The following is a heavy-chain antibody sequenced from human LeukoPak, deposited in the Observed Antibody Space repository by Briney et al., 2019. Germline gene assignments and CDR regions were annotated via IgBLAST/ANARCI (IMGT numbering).Heavy chain of an antibody. J-gene: IGHJ4*02. Sequence: GGSLRLSCAASGFTFSSYSMNWVRQAPGKGLEWVSSISSSSSYIYYADSVKGRFTISRDNAKNSLYLRMNSLRAEDTAVYYCARDRAAAASTSFDYWGQGTLVTVSS. CDR3: ARDRAAAASTSFDY. CDR1: GFTFSSYS. CDR2: ISSSSSYI. V-gene: IGHV3-21*01. D-gene: IGHD6-13*01.